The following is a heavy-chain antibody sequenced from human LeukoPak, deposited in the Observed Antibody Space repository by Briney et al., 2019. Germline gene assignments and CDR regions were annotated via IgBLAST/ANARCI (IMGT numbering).Heavy chain of an antibody. V-gene: IGHV4-31*03. CDR1: GGSISSGGYY. CDR2: IYYSGST. D-gene: IGHD3-22*01. Sequence: SETLSLTCTVSGGSISSGGYYWSWIRQHPGKGLEWIGYIYYSGSTYYNPSLKSRVTISVDTSKNQFSLKLSSVTAADTAVYYCARGIYDSSGHFDYWGQGTLVTVSS. J-gene: IGHJ4*02. CDR3: ARGIYDSSGHFDY.